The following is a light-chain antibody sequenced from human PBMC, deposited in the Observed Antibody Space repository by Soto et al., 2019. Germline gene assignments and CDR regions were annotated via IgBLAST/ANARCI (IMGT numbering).Light chain of an antibody. CDR1: QSVSSSY. CDR3: QQYGSSPWT. Sequence: ESVLTQSPGAPSLSPGEKDTTSFRARQSVSSSYLAWYQQKPGQAPRLLIYGASSRATGIPDRFSGSGSGTDFTLTISRLEPEDFAVYYCQQYGSSPWTFGQGTKVDIK. J-gene: IGKJ1*01. V-gene: IGKV3-20*01. CDR2: GAS.